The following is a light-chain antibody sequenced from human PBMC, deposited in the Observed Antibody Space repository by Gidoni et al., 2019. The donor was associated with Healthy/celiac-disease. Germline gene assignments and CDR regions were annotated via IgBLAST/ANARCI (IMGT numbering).Light chain of an antibody. J-gene: IGKJ1*01. CDR2: WAS. Sequence: DIVMTQSPDSLAVSLGERAPITCKSSQSVLYSSHNKNYLAWYQQKPGQPPKLLIYWASTRESGVPDRFSGSGSGTDFTLTISSLQAEDVAVYYCQKYYSTPRTFGQGTKVEIK. CDR1: QSVLYSSHNKNY. V-gene: IGKV4-1*01. CDR3: QKYYSTPRT.